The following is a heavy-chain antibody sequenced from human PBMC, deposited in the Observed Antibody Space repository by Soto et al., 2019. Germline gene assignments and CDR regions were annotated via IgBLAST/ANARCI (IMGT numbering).Heavy chain of an antibody. CDR2: ISSSSSYI. CDR3: ASFSYDFWSGYYLGDNWFDP. J-gene: IGHJ5*02. V-gene: IGHV3-21*01. Sequence: GGSLRLSCASSGVTFSSYSMNWVRQAPGKGLEWVSSISSSSSYIYYADSVKGRFTISRDNAKNSLYLQMNSLRAEDTAVYYCASFSYDFWSGYYLGDNWFDPWGQGTPVTVSS. D-gene: IGHD3-3*01. CDR1: GVTFSSYS.